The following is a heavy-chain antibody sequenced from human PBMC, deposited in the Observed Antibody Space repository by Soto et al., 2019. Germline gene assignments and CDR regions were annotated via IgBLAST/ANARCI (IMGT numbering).Heavy chain of an antibody. D-gene: IGHD3-22*01. Sequence: PGGSLRLSCAPGRFTFSSFSRSWATQAPRQALEWVANIKQDGSEKYYLDSVKGRFTISRDNAKNLLYLQMNSLRAEDTAVYYCARFYYDSSGYLPSPYYYYYGMDVWGQGT. V-gene: IGHV3-7*04. CDR1: RFTFSSFS. J-gene: IGHJ6*02. CDR2: IKQDGSEK. CDR3: ARFYYDSSGYLPSPYYYYYGMDV.